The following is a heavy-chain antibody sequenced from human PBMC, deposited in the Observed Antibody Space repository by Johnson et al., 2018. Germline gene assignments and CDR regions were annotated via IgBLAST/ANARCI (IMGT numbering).Heavy chain of an antibody. V-gene: IGHV3-13*01. CDR2: IGTAGDT. J-gene: IGHJ6*04. CDR1: GFTFSNYD. Sequence: VQLVESGGGLVQHGGSLRLSCAASGFTFSNYDMHWVRQATGKGLEWVSAIGTAGDTFYPGSVKGRFTISRENAKNSFYLQLNSLRAGDTAVYYCAILGREDVWGKGTTVTVSS. CDR3: AILGREDV.